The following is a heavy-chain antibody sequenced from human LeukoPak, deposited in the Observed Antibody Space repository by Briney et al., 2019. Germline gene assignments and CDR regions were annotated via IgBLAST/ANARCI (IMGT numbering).Heavy chain of an antibody. D-gene: IGHD3-22*01. CDR1: GFTFSSYG. CDR3: ARSTTYYYDSDGDAFDI. Sequence: GGSLRLSCAASGFTFSSYGMHWVRQAPGKGLEWVAVIWYDGSNKYYADSVKGRFTISRDNSKNTLYLQMNSLRAEDTAVYYCARSTTYYYDSDGDAFDIWGQGTMVTVSS. V-gene: IGHV3-33*01. J-gene: IGHJ3*02. CDR2: IWYDGSNK.